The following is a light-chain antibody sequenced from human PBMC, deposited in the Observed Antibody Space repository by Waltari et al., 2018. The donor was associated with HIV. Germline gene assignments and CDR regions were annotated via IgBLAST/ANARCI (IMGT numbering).Light chain of an antibody. J-gene: IGLJ3*02. CDR1: NSIIGTFS. CDR3: ATWDDSLIWV. Sequence: QPVLTQPPSASGTPGHGVTTSCSGSNSIIGTFSVYWYQHLPGMAPKLLIYRNNRRPSGIPDRFSGSRSGTSASLAISGLRSEDEADYYCATWDDSLIWVFGGGTKLTVL. CDR2: RNN. V-gene: IGLV1-47*01.